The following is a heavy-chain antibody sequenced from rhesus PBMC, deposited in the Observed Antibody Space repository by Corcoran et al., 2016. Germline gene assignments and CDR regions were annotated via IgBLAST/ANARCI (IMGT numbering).Heavy chain of an antibody. V-gene: IGHV4S7*01. CDR3: ARHVAFDF. Sequence: QVQLPESGPGLVKPSGTLSLTCVACGGPFASRNRWSWSRQSPGKGLEWIWYIYGGSGSTSYNPSLKSRVTISTDTSKIQFSLKLSSVTAADTAVYYCARHVAFDFWGQGLRVTVSS. CDR1: GGPFASRNR. CDR2: IYGGSGST. J-gene: IGHJ3*01.